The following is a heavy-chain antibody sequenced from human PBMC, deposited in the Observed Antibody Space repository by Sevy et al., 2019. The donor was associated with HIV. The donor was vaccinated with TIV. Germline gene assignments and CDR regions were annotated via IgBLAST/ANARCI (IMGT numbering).Heavy chain of an antibody. Sequence: GGSLRLSCTTSGFTFGDYAMGWFRQAPGKGLEWVGFIRTTASGGTTDYAASVEGTFIISRDDSKSIAYLQMNSLKTEDTAVYYCTRSFSVTWYPHYWGQGTLVTVSS. CDR3: TRSFSVTWYPHY. CDR2: IRTTASGGTT. J-gene: IGHJ4*02. V-gene: IGHV3-49*03. CDR1: GFTFGDYA. D-gene: IGHD6-13*01.